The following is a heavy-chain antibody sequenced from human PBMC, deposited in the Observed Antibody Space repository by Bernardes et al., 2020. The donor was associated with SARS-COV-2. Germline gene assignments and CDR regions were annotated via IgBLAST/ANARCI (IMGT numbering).Heavy chain of an antibody. D-gene: IGHD6-6*01. V-gene: IGHV1-2*02. CDR2: INPNSGVT. CDR3: AREASSSGNYFDY. CDR1: GYTFTGYY. Sequence: ASMKVSCKASGYTFTGYYMHWVRQAPGQGLEWMGWINPNSGVTNYAQQFQGRVTMTRDTSISTAYMELSRLKSDDTAVYYCAREASSSGNYFDYWGQGTLVTVSS. J-gene: IGHJ4*02.